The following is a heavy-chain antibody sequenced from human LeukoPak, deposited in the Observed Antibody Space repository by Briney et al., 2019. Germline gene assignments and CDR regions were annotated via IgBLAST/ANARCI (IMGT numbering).Heavy chain of an antibody. Sequence: PGGSLRLSCAASGFTSRSSAMHWVRQAPGKGLEWVAVISSEGRDKYYADSVKGRFTISRDNSKNTLSLQMDSPRAEDTAVYYCAKDWGYASGPFFVHWGEGTLVTVSS. CDR1: GFTSRSSA. CDR2: ISSEGRDK. D-gene: IGHD2-2*01. V-gene: IGHV3-30*18. CDR3: AKDWGYASGPFFVH. J-gene: IGHJ4*02.